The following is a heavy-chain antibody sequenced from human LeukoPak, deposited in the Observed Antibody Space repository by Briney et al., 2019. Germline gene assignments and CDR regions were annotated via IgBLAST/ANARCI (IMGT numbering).Heavy chain of an antibody. D-gene: IGHD5-18*01. Sequence: PGRSLRLSCAASGFTFSSYAMHWVRQPPGKGLEWVTLIQRDGSDQYYADSVKGRFTISRDNSKNTLYLQMNSLRAEDTAVYYCAGDRGYTNGHPFDYWGQGTLVTVSS. J-gene: IGHJ4*02. CDR1: GFTFSSYA. CDR2: IQRDGSDQ. V-gene: IGHV3-33*01. CDR3: AGDRGYTNGHPFDY.